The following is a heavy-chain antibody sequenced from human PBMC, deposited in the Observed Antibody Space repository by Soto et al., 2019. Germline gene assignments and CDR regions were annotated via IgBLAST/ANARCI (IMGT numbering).Heavy chain of an antibody. CDR1: GFTFTSYD. CDR3: ARAFYYDFWSWTGYYYYGMDV. Sequence: ASVKVSCKASGFTFTSYDINWVRQATGQGLEWMGWMNPNSGNTGYAQKFQGRVTMTRNTSISTAYMEPSSLRSEDTAVYYCARAFYYDFWSWTGYYYYGMDVWGQGTTVTVSS. CDR2: MNPNSGNT. J-gene: IGHJ6*02. D-gene: IGHD3-3*01. V-gene: IGHV1-8*01.